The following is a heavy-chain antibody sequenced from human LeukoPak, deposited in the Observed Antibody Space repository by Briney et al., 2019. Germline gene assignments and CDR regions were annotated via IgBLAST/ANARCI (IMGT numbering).Heavy chain of an antibody. D-gene: IGHD3-9*01. Sequence: GGSLRLACAASGFTFSGYEMNWVRQAPGKGLEWVSYISSSGSTIYYADSMKGRFTISRDNAKNSLYLQMNSLRAEDTAVYYCARDDGPNALFHWLSHPYYYYGMDVWGQGTTVTVSS. V-gene: IGHV3-48*03. CDR2: ISSSGSTI. CDR1: GFTFSGYE. CDR3: ARDDGPNALFHWLSHPYYYYGMDV. J-gene: IGHJ6*02.